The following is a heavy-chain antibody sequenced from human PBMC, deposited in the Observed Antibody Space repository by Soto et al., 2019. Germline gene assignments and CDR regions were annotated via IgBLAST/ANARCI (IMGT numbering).Heavy chain of an antibody. CDR1: GYTFTGYY. CDR2: INPNSGGT. V-gene: IGHV1-2*02. J-gene: IGHJ4*02. Sequence: ASVKVSCKASGYTFTGYYMHWVRQAPGQGLEWMEWINPNSGGTNYAQKFQGRVTMTRDTSISTAYMELSRLRSDDTAVYYCARGGVIAAAGLVYWGQGTLVTVSS. D-gene: IGHD6-13*01. CDR3: ARGGVIAAAGLVY.